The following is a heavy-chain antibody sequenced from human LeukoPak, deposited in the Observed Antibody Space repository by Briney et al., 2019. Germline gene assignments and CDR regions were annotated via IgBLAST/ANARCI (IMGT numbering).Heavy chain of an antibody. CDR1: GFTFSSYA. V-gene: IGHV3-30-3*01. CDR2: ISYDGSNK. J-gene: IGHJ4*02. Sequence: GRSPRLSCTASGFTFSSYAMHWVRQAPGKGLEWVAVISYDGSNKYYADSVKGRFTISRDNSKNTLYLQMNSLRAEDTAVYYCARADGLLLWFGELGFDYWGQGTLVTVSS. CDR3: ARADGLLLWFGELGFDY. D-gene: IGHD3-10*01.